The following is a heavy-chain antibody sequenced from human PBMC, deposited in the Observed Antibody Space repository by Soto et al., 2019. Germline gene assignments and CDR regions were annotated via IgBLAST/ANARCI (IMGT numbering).Heavy chain of an antibody. CDR2: VNAYNGNT. CDR3: AREAVSGRTGFDY. J-gene: IGHJ4*02. Sequence: ASVKVCCKASGYTFTSYGISWVRQAPGQGLEWMGWVNAYNGNTNYAQKFQGRVTMTTDTSTSTAYMELRSLRSDDTAVYYCAREAVSGRTGFDYWGQGTLVTVS. CDR1: GYTFTSYG. V-gene: IGHV1-18*01. D-gene: IGHD6-19*01.